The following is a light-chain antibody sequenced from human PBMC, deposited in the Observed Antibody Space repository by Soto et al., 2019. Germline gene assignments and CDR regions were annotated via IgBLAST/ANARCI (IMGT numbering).Light chain of an antibody. CDR1: QSVSRS. V-gene: IGKV3-11*01. J-gene: IGKJ4*01. Sequence: EIVLTQSPATLSLSPGERATLSCRASQSVSRSLAWYQQKPGQSPRLLIYDASNRATGIPARFSGSGSGTDFTLTISSLEPEDFAVYYCQQRSYWPPSLTFGGGTKVEI. CDR2: DAS. CDR3: QQRSYWPPSLT.